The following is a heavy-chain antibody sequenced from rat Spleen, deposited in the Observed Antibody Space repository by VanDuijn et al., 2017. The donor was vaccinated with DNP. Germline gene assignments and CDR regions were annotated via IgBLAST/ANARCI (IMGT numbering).Heavy chain of an antibody. CDR3: SRSYGLDY. J-gene: IGHJ2*01. Sequence: QVRLKESGPGLVQPSQTLSLTCTVSGFSLTNYHVHWVRQPPGKGLEWMGVMWSDGDTSYNSVLKSRLSISRDTSKSQVFLKMNSLQAEDSAIYFCSRSYGLDYWGQGVMVTVSS. CDR2: MWSDGDT. CDR1: GFSLTNYH. D-gene: IGHD1-3*01. V-gene: IGHV2-32*01.